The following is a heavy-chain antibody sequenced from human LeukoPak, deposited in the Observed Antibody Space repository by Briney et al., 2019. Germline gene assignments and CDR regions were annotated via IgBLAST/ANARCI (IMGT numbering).Heavy chain of an antibody. CDR2: IYPGDSDT. Sequence: GESLKISCKGSGYSFTSYWIGWVRQMPGKGLEWMGIIYPGDSDTRHSPSFQGQVTISADKSISTAYLQWSSLKASDTAMYYCAMRAGTTGTTWWFDPWGQGTLVTVSS. J-gene: IGHJ5*02. D-gene: IGHD1-1*01. V-gene: IGHV5-51*01. CDR3: AMRAGTTGTTWWFDP. CDR1: GYSFTSYW.